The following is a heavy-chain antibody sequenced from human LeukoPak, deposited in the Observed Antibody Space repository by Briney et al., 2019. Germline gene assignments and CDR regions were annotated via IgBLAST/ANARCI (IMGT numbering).Heavy chain of an antibody. D-gene: IGHD3-22*01. CDR2: ISGSGGGT. J-gene: IGHJ4*02. CDR1: GFTFSSYA. CDR3: ARESPGGYYVDY. V-gene: IGHV3-23*01. Sequence: GGSLRLSCAASGFTFSSYAMRWVRQAPGKGLVWVSAISGSGGGTYYADSVKGRFTISRDNAKNTLYLQMTSLRAEDTAVYYCARESPGGYYVDYWGQGTLVTVSS.